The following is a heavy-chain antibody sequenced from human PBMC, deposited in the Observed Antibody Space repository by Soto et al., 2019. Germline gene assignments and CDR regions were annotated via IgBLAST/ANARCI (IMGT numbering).Heavy chain of an antibody. D-gene: IGHD3-16*01. J-gene: IGHJ5*02. CDR1: GGSINSGYDY. CDR2: VHYSGTT. CDR3: ARGHTWGSPRFDL. V-gene: IGHV4-30-4*01. Sequence: QIQLLGSGPGLVKPSQTLSLVCSVSGGSINSGYDYWNWLRQSPGKGLEWIGYVHYSGTTYYNPSLSSRPVISMDTSKNEVSLKLRSITAADSAVYYCARGHTWGSPRFDLWGQGTLVSVSS.